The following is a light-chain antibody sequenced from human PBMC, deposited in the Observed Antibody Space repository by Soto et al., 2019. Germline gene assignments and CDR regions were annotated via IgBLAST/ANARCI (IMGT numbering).Light chain of an antibody. CDR3: QQTFTTPHT. J-gene: IGKJ2*01. V-gene: IGKV1-39*01. CDR1: LSINTY. CDR2: GAS. Sequence: DIQMTQSPLSLSASVGDRVAITCRSSLSINTYLNWIQQKPGKAPKVLIYGASSLQNGVPSRFSGSGYGTVFTLTISSLQPEDSATYYCQQTFTTPHTFGRWTHLEIK.